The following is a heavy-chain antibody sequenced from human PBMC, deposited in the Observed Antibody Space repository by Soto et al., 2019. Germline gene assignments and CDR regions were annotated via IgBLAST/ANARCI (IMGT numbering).Heavy chain of an antibody. D-gene: IGHD1-1*01. CDR1: GFTFSSYG. Sequence: GGSXRLSCAASGFTFSSYGMHWVRQGPGKGLEWVAVISYDGSNKYYADSVKGRFTISRDNSKNTLYLQMNSLRAEDTAVYYCAKAGGTDYYYYGMDVWGQGTTVTVSS. J-gene: IGHJ6*02. V-gene: IGHV3-30*18. CDR3: AKAGGTDYYYYGMDV. CDR2: ISYDGSNK.